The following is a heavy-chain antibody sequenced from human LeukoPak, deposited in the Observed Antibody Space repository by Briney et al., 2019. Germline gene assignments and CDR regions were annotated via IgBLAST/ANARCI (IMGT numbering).Heavy chain of an antibody. V-gene: IGHV1-69*13. Sequence: GASVKFSCKASGGTFSSYAISWVRQAPGQGLEWMGGIIPIFGTANYAQKFQGRVTITADESTSTAYMELSSLRSEDTAVYYCARGPYYGSGSDWGQGTLVTVSS. D-gene: IGHD3-10*01. CDR2: IIPIFGTA. CDR3: ARGPYYGSGSD. J-gene: IGHJ4*02. CDR1: GGTFSSYA.